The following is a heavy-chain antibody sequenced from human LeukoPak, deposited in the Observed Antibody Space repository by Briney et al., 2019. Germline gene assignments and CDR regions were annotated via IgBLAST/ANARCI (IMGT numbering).Heavy chain of an antibody. V-gene: IGHV4-4*07. CDR1: GDSISSYY. CDR3: ARGRRRGISCRSTSCYERDWFDL. J-gene: IGHJ5*02. D-gene: IGHD2-2*01. CDR2: INSSGST. Sequence: PSETLSLTCTVSGDSISSYYWSWIRQPAGKGLEWIGRINSSGSTNYFPSLKSQVTISVDTSKNQFSLKLTSVTAADTAVYYCARGRRRGISCRSTSCYERDWFDLWGQGLLVPVSS.